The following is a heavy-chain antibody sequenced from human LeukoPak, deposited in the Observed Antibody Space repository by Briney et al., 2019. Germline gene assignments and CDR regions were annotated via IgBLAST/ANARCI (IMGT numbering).Heavy chain of an antibody. J-gene: IGHJ4*02. Sequence: GGSLKLSCAASGFTFRNFWMSWVRQAPGKGLEWLANINQDGSAKYYVDSVKGRFTISRDNAKNSLYLEMNSLRGEDTAVYYCTTSDTSRGNNWGQGTLVTVSS. CDR2: INQDGSAK. V-gene: IGHV3-7*01. D-gene: IGHD3-22*01. CDR1: GFTFRNFW. CDR3: TTSDTSRGNN.